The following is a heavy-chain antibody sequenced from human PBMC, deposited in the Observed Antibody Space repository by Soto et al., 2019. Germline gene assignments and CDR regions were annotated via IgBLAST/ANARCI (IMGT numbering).Heavy chain of an antibody. J-gene: IGHJ4*02. CDR3: ARGDHGPRRFYFDT. D-gene: IGHD2-8*01. Sequence: QVQLQESGPGLVKPSEPLSLSCTVSGGSVNSGGYYWSWIRQPPGKELEWIGFIFYNGGTSYNPSLGSRVTISADTSKTRFSLNLNFVTAADTAVYYCARGDHGPRRFYFDTWGQGSLVTVSS. CDR2: IFYNGGT. V-gene: IGHV4-61*03. CDR1: GGSVNSGGYY.